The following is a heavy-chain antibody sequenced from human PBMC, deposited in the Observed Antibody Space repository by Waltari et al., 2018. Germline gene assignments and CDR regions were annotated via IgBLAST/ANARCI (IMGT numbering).Heavy chain of an antibody. CDR3: ASSRRRVGGWFDP. Sequence: QVQLQESGPGLVKPSQTLSLTCTVAGGPISSGGYYWSWIRQHPGKGLEWIGYMYYSGSTYYTPSLKSLVTISVDTSKNQFSLKLSSVTSADTAVYYCASSRRRVGGWFDPWGQGTLVTVSS. J-gene: IGHJ5*02. D-gene: IGHD1-26*01. V-gene: IGHV4-31*01. CDR2: MYYSGST. CDR1: GGPISSGGYY.